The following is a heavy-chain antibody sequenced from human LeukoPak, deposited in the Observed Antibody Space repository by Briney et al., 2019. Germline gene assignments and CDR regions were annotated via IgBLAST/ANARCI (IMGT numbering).Heavy chain of an antibody. D-gene: IGHD4-17*01. CDR1: GFTFSSYG. J-gene: IGHJ2*01. V-gene: IGHV3-30*18. CDR3: AKDHDYGDYGWYFDL. CDR2: ISYDGSNK. Sequence: GRSLRLSCAASGFTFSSYGMHWVRQAPGKGLEWVAVISYDGSNKYYADSVKGRFTISRDNSKHTLYLLMNSLRAEDTAVYYCAKDHDYGDYGWYFDLWGRDTLVTVSS.